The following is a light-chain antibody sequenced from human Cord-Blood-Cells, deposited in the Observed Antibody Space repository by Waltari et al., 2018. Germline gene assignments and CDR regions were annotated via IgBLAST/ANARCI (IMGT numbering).Light chain of an antibody. CDR2: DVS. Sequence: QSALTQPASVSGSPGQSITISCTGTSSDVGGYNYVSWYQQHPGKAPKLMIYDVSKRPAGVSNRLPGSKSGNTASLTISGLQAEDEADYYCSSYTSSSTWVFGGGTKLTVL. V-gene: IGLV2-14*01. J-gene: IGLJ3*02. CDR1: SSDVGGYNY. CDR3: SSYTSSSTWV.